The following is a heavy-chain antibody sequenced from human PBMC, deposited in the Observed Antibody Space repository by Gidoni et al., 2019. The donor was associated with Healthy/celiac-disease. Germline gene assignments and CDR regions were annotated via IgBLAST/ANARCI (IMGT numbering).Heavy chain of an antibody. Sequence: GVGWIRQPPGKALEWLALIYWDDDKRYSPSLKSRLTITKDTSKNQVVLTMTNMDPVDTATYYCAHRQRYYYDSSGYYYSHFDYWGQGTLVTVSS. V-gene: IGHV2-5*02. CDR3: AHRQRYYYDSSGYYYSHFDY. J-gene: IGHJ4*02. CDR1: G. D-gene: IGHD3-22*01. CDR2: IYWDDDK.